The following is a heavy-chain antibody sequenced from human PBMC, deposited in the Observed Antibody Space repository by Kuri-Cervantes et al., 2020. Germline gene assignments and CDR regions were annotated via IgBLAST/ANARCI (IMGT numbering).Heavy chain of an antibody. J-gene: IGHJ6*02. CDR3: ARHATDMTIFGVVITPYGMDV. V-gene: IGHV4-31*03. Sequence: SETLSLTCTVSGGSISSGGYYWSWIRQHPGKGLEWIGYIYYSGSTYYNPSLKSRVTISVDTSKNQFSLKLSSVTAADTAVYYCARHATDMTIFGVVITPYGMDVWGQGTTVTVSS. CDR1: GGSISSGGYY. CDR2: IYYSGST. D-gene: IGHD3-3*01.